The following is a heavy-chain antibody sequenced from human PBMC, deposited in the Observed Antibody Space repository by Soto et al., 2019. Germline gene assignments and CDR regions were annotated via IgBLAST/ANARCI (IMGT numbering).Heavy chain of an antibody. CDR1: GYTFTTYY. CDR3: ARVVVPTTATTSNWFDP. CDR2: INPSGGST. J-gene: IGHJ5*02. V-gene: IGHV1-46*01. Sequence: GASVKVSCKASGYTFTTYYLHCVLQAPLQWLEWMGIINPSGGSTNYAQRFQGRVTMTSDTSTSTVYMELSSLRADDTAVYYCARVVVPTTATTSNWFDPWGQGTLVTVSS. D-gene: IGHD4-17*01.